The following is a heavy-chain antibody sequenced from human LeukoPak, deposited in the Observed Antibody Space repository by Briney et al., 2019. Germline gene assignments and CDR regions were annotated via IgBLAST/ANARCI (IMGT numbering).Heavy chain of an antibody. J-gene: IGHJ3*01. V-gene: IGHV4-59*01. Sequence: TPSETLSLTCSVSGGSISSDYWTWIRQPPGKGMEWIGYIYYSGGTYYNASLKSRVTISLDTSKNQFSLKLSSVTAADTAVYFCARGFRGLRSAYDVWGQGTMVIVSS. CDR1: GGSISSDY. CDR3: ARGFRGLRSAYDV. CDR2: IYYSGGT. D-gene: IGHD5-12*01.